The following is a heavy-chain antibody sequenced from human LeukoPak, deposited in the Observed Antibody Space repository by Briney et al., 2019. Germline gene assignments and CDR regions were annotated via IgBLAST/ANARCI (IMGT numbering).Heavy chain of an antibody. CDR2: IRNSDGMT. Sequence: GGSLRLSCDASGFSIYTYTMYWVRQAPGQGLEWVSGIRNSDGMTYYADSVRGRFTISTDNSKNTLYLQMNSLRTEDTALYYCAKGLERESRLDSWGQGTLVTVSS. CDR1: GFSIYTYT. CDR3: AKGLERESRLDS. J-gene: IGHJ4*02. D-gene: IGHD1-1*01. V-gene: IGHV3-23*01.